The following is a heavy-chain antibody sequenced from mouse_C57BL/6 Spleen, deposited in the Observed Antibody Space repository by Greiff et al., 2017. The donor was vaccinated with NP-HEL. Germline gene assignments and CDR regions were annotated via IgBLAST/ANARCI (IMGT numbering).Heavy chain of an antibody. Sequence: QVQLQQSGAELVRPGASVTLSCKASGYTFTDYEMHWVKQTHVHGLEWIGAIDPETGGTAYNQKFKGKAILTADKSSSTAYMELRSLTSEDSAVYYCTRYDYDYNFDYWGQGTTLTVSS. CDR1: GYTFTDYE. CDR3: TRYDYDYNFDY. CDR2: IDPETGGT. V-gene: IGHV1-15*01. D-gene: IGHD2-4*01. J-gene: IGHJ2*01.